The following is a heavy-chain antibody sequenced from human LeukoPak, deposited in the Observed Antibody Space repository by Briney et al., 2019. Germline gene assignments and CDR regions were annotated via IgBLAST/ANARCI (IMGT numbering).Heavy chain of an antibody. CDR1: GFTFSSYS. J-gene: IGHJ4*02. CDR3: AKAVQLPIYFDY. D-gene: IGHD2-2*01. CDR2: ISSSGSII. Sequence: GGSLRLSCAVSGFTFSSYSMNWVRQAPGKGLEWISYISSSGSIIYYADSVKGRFTISRDNYKNTLYLQMNSLRAEDTAVYYCAKAVQLPIYFDYWGQGTLVTVSS. V-gene: IGHV3-48*01.